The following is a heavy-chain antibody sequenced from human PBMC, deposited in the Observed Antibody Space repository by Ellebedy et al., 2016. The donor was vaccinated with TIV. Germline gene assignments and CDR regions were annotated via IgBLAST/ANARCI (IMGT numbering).Heavy chain of an antibody. Sequence: GGSLRLXCAASGFTFSTYAMTWVRQAPGKGLEWVSTISCSGVNKYYADSVKGRFTISRDNSKNTMYLEMNCLRAEDMAVYYCARVGPDGYLYYFDSWGQGTLVTVSS. J-gene: IGHJ4*02. D-gene: IGHD5-18*01. CDR1: GFTFSTYA. CDR2: ISCSGVNK. CDR3: ARVGPDGYLYYFDS. V-gene: IGHV3-23*01.